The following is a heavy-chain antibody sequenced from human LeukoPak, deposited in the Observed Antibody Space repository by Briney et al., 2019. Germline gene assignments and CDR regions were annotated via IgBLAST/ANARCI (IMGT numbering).Heavy chain of an antibody. V-gene: IGHV3-15*01. D-gene: IGHD3-3*01. CDR3: TTGRFPPRY. J-gene: IGHJ4*02. Sequence: GGSLRLSCVVSGFSFSDAWMSWVRQAPGKGLEWIGRIRSKTDSETTEYAAPVKRRFSISRDGSKKTLYLQMNSLKTEDTAVYYCTTGRFPPRYWGQGTLVTVSS. CDR2: IRSKTDSETT. CDR1: GFSFSDAW.